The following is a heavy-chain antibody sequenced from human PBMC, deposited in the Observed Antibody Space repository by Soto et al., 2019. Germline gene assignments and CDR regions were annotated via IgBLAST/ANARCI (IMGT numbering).Heavy chain of an antibody. CDR2: IKSKTDGGTT. J-gene: IGHJ6*02. CDR1: GFTFSNAW. CDR3: TSIKYSSGWYWAYYYYGMDV. D-gene: IGHD6-19*01. V-gene: IGHV3-15*01. Sequence: GVLRLSCAASGFTFSNAWMSWVRQAPGKGLEWVGRIKSKTDGGTTDYAAPVKGRFTISRDDSKNTLYLQMNSLKTEDTAVYYCTSIKYSSGWYWAYYYYGMDVWGQGTTVTVSS.